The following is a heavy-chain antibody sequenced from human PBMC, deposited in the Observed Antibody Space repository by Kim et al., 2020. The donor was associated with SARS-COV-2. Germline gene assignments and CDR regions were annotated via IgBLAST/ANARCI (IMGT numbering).Heavy chain of an antibody. V-gene: IGHV5-51*01. D-gene: IGHD4-17*01. CDR2: IYPGDSDT. J-gene: IGHJ5*02. Sequence: GESLKISCKGSGYSFTSYWIGWVRQMPGKGLEWMGIIYPGDSDTRYSPSFQGQVTISADKSISTAYLQWSSLKASDTAMYYCARHYLDYGRNSDWFDPWGQGTLVTVSS. CDR1: GYSFTSYW. CDR3: ARHYLDYGRNSDWFDP.